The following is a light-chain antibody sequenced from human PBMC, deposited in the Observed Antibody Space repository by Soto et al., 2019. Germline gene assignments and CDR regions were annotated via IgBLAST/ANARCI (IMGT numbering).Light chain of an antibody. V-gene: IGLV2-14*01. CDR3: TSYTSSSTLDV. CDR2: EVS. J-gene: IGLJ1*01. Sequence: QSALTQPASVSGSPEQSITISCTGTSSDVGGYNYVSWYQQHPGKAPKLIIYEVSNRPTGVSNRFSGSKSGHTASLTISGLQSEDEADYFCTSYTSSSTLDVFGTGTKVTVL. CDR1: SSDVGGYNY.